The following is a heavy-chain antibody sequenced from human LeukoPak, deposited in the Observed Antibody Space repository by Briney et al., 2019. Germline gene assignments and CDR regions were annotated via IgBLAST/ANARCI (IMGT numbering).Heavy chain of an antibody. Sequence: GASVKVSCKASGYTFTSYGISWVRQAPGQGLEWMGWISAYNGNTNYAQKLQGRVTMTTDTSTSTAYMELRSLRSDDTAVYYCARDFLRSYYYHGMDVWGQGTTVTVSS. D-gene: IGHD5-12*01. J-gene: IGHJ6*02. CDR3: ARDFLRSYYYHGMDV. CDR1: GYTFTSYG. CDR2: ISAYNGNT. V-gene: IGHV1-18*01.